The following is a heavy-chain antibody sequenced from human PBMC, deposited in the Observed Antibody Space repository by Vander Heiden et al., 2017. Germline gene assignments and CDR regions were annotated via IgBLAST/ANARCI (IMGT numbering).Heavy chain of an antibody. CDR2: ISWNSGSI. CDR3: AKDILRWLTYNWFDP. Sequence: EVQLVESGGGLVQPGRSLSPSCAASGFTFDDYAMHWVRQAPGKGLEWVSGISWNSGSIGYADSVKGRFTISRDNAKNSLYLQMNSLRAEDTALYYCAKDILRWLTYNWFDPWGQGTLVTVSS. CDR1: GFTFDDYA. D-gene: IGHD4-17*01. V-gene: IGHV3-9*01. J-gene: IGHJ5*02.